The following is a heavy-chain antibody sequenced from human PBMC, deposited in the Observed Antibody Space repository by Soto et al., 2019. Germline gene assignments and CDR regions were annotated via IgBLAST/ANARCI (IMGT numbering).Heavy chain of an antibody. CDR3: ARVGFRNGSGSYTDY. CDR1: GRTFSNYA. V-gene: IGHV1-69*13. Sequence: ASVKGSCKASGRTFSNYAISWVRQAPGQGLEWMGGIIPIFGTANYAQKFQGRVTITADESTSTAYMELSSLRSEDTAVYYCARVGFRNGSGSYTDYWGQGTLVTVSS. CDR2: IIPIFGTA. D-gene: IGHD3-10*01. J-gene: IGHJ4*02.